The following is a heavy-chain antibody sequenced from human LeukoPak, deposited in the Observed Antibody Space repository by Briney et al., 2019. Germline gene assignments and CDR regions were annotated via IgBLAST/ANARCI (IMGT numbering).Heavy chain of an antibody. Sequence: GGSLRLSCAASGFTFSSYGMHWVRQAPGKGLEWVAVISYDGSNKYYADSVKGRFTISRDNSKNTLYLQMNSLKTEDTAVYYCTTDRKNWGQGTLVTVSS. J-gene: IGHJ4*02. CDR3: TTDRKN. V-gene: IGHV3-30*03. CDR2: ISYDGSNK. CDR1: GFTFSSYG.